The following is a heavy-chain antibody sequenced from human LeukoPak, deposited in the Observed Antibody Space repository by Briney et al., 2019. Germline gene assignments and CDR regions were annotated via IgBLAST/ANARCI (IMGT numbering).Heavy chain of an antibody. V-gene: IGHV1-69*13. D-gene: IGHD2-21*01. CDR2: ITPMFGTA. CDR1: GGTFSSYA. Sequence: ASVKVSCKASGGTFSSYAISWVRQAPGQGLEWMGGITPMFGTAKYAQKFQGRVTVTADESTSTAYMELSSLRSEDTAVYYCARDSSEFRSLIPHWGQGTLVTVSS. J-gene: IGHJ1*01. CDR3: ARDSSEFRSLIPH.